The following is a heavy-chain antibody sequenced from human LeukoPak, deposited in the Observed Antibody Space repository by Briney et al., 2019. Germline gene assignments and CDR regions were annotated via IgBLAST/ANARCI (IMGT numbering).Heavy chain of an antibody. CDR2: ISGGGETT. CDR1: GFTFSSYS. V-gene: IGHV3-23*01. Sequence: GGSLRLSCAASGFTFSSYSMNWVRQAPGKGLEWVSSISGGGETTYYADSAKGRFTISRDNSQNTLYLQMNSLRAEDTAVYYCARDYADYVGYFFFDYWGQGTLVTVSS. D-gene: IGHD4-17*01. J-gene: IGHJ4*02. CDR3: ARDYADYVGYFFFDY.